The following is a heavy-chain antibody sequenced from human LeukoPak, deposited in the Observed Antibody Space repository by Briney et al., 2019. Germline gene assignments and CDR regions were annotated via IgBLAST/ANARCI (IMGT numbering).Heavy chain of an antibody. CDR1: GYTLTDLS. D-gene: IGHD6-13*01. CDR2: FDPEDGET. CDR3: ATADYSSSWYPDAFDI. Sequence: ASVKVSCKVSGYTLTDLSIHWVRQAPGKGLEWMGGFDPEDGETIYAQKFQGRVTMTEDTSTDTAYMELSSLRSEDTAVYYCATADYSSSWYPDAFDIWGQGTMVTVSS. J-gene: IGHJ3*02. V-gene: IGHV1-24*01.